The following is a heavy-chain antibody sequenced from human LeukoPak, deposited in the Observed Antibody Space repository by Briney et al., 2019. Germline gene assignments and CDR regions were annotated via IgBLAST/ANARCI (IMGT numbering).Heavy chain of an antibody. J-gene: IGHJ4*02. CDR2: IYSGGGT. CDR1: GFTVSSNY. D-gene: IGHD3-22*01. CDR3: TKVMIAFNAFDY. Sequence: GGSLRLSCAASGFTVSSNYMSWVRQAPGKGLEWVSVIYSGGGTYYADSVKGRFTISRDNSKNTLYLQMNSLTVEDTAVYYCTKVMIAFNAFDYWGQGTLVTVSS. V-gene: IGHV3-53*01.